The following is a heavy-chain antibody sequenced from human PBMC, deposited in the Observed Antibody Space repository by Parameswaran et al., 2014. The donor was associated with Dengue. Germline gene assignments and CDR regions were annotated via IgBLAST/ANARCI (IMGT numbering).Heavy chain of an antibody. V-gene: IGHV2-26*01. CDR2: IFSNDEK. Sequence: VRQAPGKALEWLAHIFSNDEKSYSTSLKSRLTISKDTSKSQVVLTMTNMDPVDTGTYYCAADSSGYYMTGVYYYYYGVDVWGHGTSVTVSS. J-gene: IGHJ6*02. D-gene: IGHD3-22*01. CDR3: AADSSGYYMTGVYYYYYGVDV.